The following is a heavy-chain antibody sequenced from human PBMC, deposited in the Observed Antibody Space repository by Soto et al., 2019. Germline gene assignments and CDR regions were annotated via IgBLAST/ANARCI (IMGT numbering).Heavy chain of an antibody. CDR3: ARYAGINDY. D-gene: IGHD6-13*01. Sequence: QVQLVQSGAEVKKPGASVKVSCKTSGYTFTSYFMHWMRQAPGQRLEWMGWINAGNGDTKYSQKYQGRVTITRDTSASTAYMELSSLRSEDTAVYYCARYAGINDYWGQGTLVTVSS. CDR2: INAGNGDT. CDR1: GYTFTSYF. V-gene: IGHV1-3*01. J-gene: IGHJ4*02.